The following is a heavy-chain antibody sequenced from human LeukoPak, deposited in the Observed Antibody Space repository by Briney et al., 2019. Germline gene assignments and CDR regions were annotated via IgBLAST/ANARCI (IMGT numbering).Heavy chain of an antibody. J-gene: IGHJ4*02. V-gene: IGHV4-34*01. CDR1: GGSFSGYY. Sequence: SETLSLTCAVDGGSFSGYYWSWIRQPPGKGLEWIGEINHSGSTNYNPSLKSRVTISVDTSKNQFSLKLSSVTAADTAVYYCARARYCSSTSCYGTFDYWGQGTLVTVSS. CDR2: INHSGST. D-gene: IGHD2-2*01. CDR3: ARARYCSSTSCYGTFDY.